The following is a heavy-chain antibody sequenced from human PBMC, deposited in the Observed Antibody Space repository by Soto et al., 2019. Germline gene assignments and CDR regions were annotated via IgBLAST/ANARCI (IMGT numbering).Heavy chain of an antibody. J-gene: IGHJ5*02. D-gene: IGHD2-21*01. Sequence: SETLSLTCAVYGGSFSGYYWSWIRQPPGKGLEWIGEINHSGSTNYNPSLKSRVTISVDTSKNQFSLKLSSVTAADTAVYYCARGSTRVMRSWFDPWGQGTLVPVSS. V-gene: IGHV4-34*01. CDR3: ARGSTRVMRSWFDP. CDR2: INHSGST. CDR1: GGSFSGYY.